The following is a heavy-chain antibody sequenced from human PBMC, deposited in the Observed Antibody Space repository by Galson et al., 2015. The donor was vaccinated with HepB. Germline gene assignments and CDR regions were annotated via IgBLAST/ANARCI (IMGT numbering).Heavy chain of an antibody. CDR1: GFTVSTNY. V-gene: IGHV3-66*01. D-gene: IGHD3-16*01. CDR2: IYAGGST. J-gene: IGHJ4*02. Sequence: SLRLSCAASGFTVSTNYMSWFRQAPGKGLEWVPLIYAGGSTYYTESVKGRFTISRDNSKNTLSLQMNSLRAEDTAVYYCTRDSWGGGANWGQGTLVTVSS. CDR3: TRDSWGGGAN.